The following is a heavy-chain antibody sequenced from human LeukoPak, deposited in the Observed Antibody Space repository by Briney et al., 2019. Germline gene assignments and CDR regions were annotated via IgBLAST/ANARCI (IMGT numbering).Heavy chain of an antibody. D-gene: IGHD3-16*02. V-gene: IGHV3-53*01. J-gene: IGHJ4*02. CDR1: GFTVSSNY. CDR2: IYSGGST. CDR3: ASGVFTVWGSYRRDY. Sequence: PGGFLRLSCAASGFTVSSNYMSWVRQAPGKGLEWVSVIYSGGSTYYADSVKGRFTISRDNSKNTLYLQMNSLRAEDTAVYYCASGVFTVWGSYRRDYWGQGTLVTVSS.